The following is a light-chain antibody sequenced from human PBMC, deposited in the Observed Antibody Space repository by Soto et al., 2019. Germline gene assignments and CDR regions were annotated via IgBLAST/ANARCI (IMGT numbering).Light chain of an antibody. V-gene: IGKV3-11*01. CDR1: QSVSSY. Sequence: EIVLTQSPVTLSLSPGERATLSCRASQSVSSYLAWYQQKPGQAPRLLIYDASNRATGIPARFSGSGSGTDFTLTISRLEAEDFAVYYCQQYGDSPRVFGQGTKVDIK. CDR3: QQYGDSPRV. CDR2: DAS. J-gene: IGKJ1*01.